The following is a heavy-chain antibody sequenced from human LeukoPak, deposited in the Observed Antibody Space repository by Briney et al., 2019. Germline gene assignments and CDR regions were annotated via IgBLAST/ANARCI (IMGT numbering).Heavy chain of an antibody. CDR2: ISGSGGST. D-gene: IGHD3-9*01. Sequence: GGSLRLSCAASGFTFSSYAMSWVRQAPGKGLEWVSAISGSGGSTYYADSVKGRFTISRDNSKNTLYLQMNSLRAEDTAVYYCAKDARAGSYDILTGSTLWAPESFDYWGQGTLVTVSS. CDR1: GFTFSSYA. V-gene: IGHV3-23*01. CDR3: AKDARAGSYDILTGSTLWAPESFDY. J-gene: IGHJ4*02.